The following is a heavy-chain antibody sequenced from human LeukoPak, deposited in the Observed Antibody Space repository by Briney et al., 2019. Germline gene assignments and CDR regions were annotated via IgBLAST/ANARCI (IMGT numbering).Heavy chain of an antibody. CDR2: ISSTSIYI. CDR1: GFTFSIYS. J-gene: IGHJ6*03. CDR3: ARVAAGAEAHTLHYHYMDV. V-gene: IGHV3-21*01. D-gene: IGHD6-13*01. Sequence: PGRSLRLSCAASGFTFSIYSMSWVRQAPGKGLEWVSSISSTSIYIYYADSVRGRFTISRDNAENSLYLQINSLGVEDTAVYSCARVAAGAEAHTLHYHYMDVWGKGTTVTVSS.